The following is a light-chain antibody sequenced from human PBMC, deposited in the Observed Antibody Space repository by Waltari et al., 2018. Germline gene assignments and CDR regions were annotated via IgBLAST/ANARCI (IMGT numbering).Light chain of an antibody. J-gene: IGKJ1*01. V-gene: IGKV1-12*01. CDR2: YAS. CDR1: QGISSR. Sequence: DIQMSQSPSSVSASVGDRVTLTCRASQGISSRLAWYQQKPGKAPQLLISYASSLHSGVPSRFSGSGSGTDFTLTLSGLQPEDFATYYCLQVNSFPRTFGQGTKVEVK. CDR3: LQVNSFPRT.